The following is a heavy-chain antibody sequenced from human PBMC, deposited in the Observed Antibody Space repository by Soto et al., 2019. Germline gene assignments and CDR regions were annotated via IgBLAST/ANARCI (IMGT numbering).Heavy chain of an antibody. CDR1: GYSFTSYW. CDR2: IDPSDSYT. D-gene: IGHD3-22*01. CDR3: ARLGYCYDRSGCYWYFDI. Sequence: GESLKISCKGSGYSFTSYWISWVRQMPGKGLEWMGRIDPSDSYTNYSPSFQGHVTISADKSISTAYLQWSSLKASDTAMYYCARLGYCYDRSGCYWYFDIWGRGSL. V-gene: IGHV5-10-1*01. J-gene: IGHJ2*01.